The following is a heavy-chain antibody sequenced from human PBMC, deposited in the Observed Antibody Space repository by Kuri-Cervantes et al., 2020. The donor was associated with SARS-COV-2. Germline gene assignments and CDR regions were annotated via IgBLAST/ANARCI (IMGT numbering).Heavy chain of an antibody. J-gene: IGHJ5*02. D-gene: IGHD2-15*01. CDR2: IYHSGST. Sequence: SETLSLTCVVSGGSISSGYYWGWIRQPPGKGLEWIGSIYHSGSTYYNPSLKSRVTISVDTSKNQFSLKLSSVTAADTAVYYCARGHVVVVVAARSGWFDPWGQGTLVTVSS. CDR1: GGSISSGYY. V-gene: IGHV4-38-2*01. CDR3: ARGHVVVVVAARSGWFDP.